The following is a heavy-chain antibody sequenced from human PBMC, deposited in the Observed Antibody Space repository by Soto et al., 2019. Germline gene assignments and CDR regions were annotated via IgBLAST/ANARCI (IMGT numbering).Heavy chain of an antibody. Sequence: GASVKLSCKDSGYTFTSNDINWVRQATGQGLEWMGWMNPNSGNTGYAQKFQGRVTMTRNTSISTAYMELSGLRSVDTAVYYCARGHYDILTGYIPSDYWGQGTLVTVSS. J-gene: IGHJ4*02. D-gene: IGHD3-9*01. CDR1: GYTFTSND. V-gene: IGHV1-8*01. CDR2: MNPNSGNT. CDR3: ARGHYDILTGYIPSDY.